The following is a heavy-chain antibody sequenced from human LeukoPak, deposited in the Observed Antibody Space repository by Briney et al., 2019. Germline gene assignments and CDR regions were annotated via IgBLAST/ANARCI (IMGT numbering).Heavy chain of an antibody. CDR1: GYTLTELS. CDR2: FDPEDGET. Sequence: GASVKVSCKDSGYTLTELSMHWVRQAPGKGLEWMGGFDPEDGETIYAQKFQGRVTMTEDTSTDTAYMELSSLRSEDTAVYYCATWSDSSGWPMFDYWGQGTLVTVSS. D-gene: IGHD6-19*01. J-gene: IGHJ4*02. CDR3: ATWSDSSGWPMFDY. V-gene: IGHV1-24*01.